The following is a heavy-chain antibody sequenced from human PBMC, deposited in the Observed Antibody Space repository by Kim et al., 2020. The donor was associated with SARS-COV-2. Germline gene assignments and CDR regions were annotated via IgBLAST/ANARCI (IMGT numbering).Heavy chain of an antibody. J-gene: IGHJ4*02. CDR2: ISSSGSTI. V-gene: IGHV3-48*03. CDR1: GFTFSSYE. CDR3: ARGRQPHFDY. Sequence: GGSLRLSCAASGFTFSSYEMNWVRQAPGKGLEWVSYISSSGSTIYYADSVKGRFTISRDNAKNSLYLQMNSLRAEDTAVYYCARGRQPHFDYWGQGTLVTVSS. D-gene: IGHD1-1*01.